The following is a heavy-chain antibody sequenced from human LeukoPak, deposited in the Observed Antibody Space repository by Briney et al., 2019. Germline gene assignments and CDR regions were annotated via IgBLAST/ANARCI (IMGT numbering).Heavy chain of an antibody. Sequence: GASVTVSCKASGYTFTAHYIHWVRQAPGQGLEWTGWINPNSGGTNYAQKFQGRVTMTWDTSTNTAYMELSRLRSDATAVYYCARDSGGGYFYGSSIYCAEYFQHWGQGTLVTVSS. J-gene: IGHJ1*01. CDR2: INPNSGGT. D-gene: IGHD3-22*01. CDR3: ARDSGGGYFYGSSIYCAEYFQH. CDR1: GYTFTAHY. V-gene: IGHV1-2*02.